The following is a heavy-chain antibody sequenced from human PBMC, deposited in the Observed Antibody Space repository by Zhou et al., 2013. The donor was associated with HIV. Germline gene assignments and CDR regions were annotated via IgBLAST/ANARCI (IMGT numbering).Heavy chain of an antibody. V-gene: IGHV1-69*12. CDR1: GGTFSSYA. D-gene: IGHD3-22*01. J-gene: IGHJ6*02. CDR2: IIPIFGTI. CDR3: VTTTVFGRDYYDTGGDSGGMDV. Sequence: QVQLVQSGAEVKKPGSSVKVSCKASGGTFSSYAFNWVRQAPGQGLEWMGGIIPIFGTINYAQKFQGRVTITADESTTTAYMELSSLRSEDTAVYYCVTTTVFGRDYYDTGGDSGGMDVWGQGDHGHRLL.